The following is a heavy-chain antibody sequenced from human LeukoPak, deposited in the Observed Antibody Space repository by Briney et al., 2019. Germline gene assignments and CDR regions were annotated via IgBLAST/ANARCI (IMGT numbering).Heavy chain of an antibody. D-gene: IGHD1-26*01. CDR3: ARYPGSYVIDY. Sequence: GESLRISCKGSGYSFANCWISWVRQMPGKGLEWMGRIDPSDSNTNYSPSFQGHVTISADKSISTAYLQWSSLKASDTAMYYCARYPGSYVIDYWGQGTLVTVSS. CDR1: GYSFANCW. V-gene: IGHV5-10-1*01. CDR2: IDPSDSNT. J-gene: IGHJ4*02.